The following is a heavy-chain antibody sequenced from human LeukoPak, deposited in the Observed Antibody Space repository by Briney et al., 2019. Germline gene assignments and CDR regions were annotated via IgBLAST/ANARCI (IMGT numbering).Heavy chain of an antibody. D-gene: IGHD1-26*01. CDR3: ARDLFSGSYQEDF. J-gene: IGHJ4*02. Sequence: GGSLRLSCAASGFRLSSYWMSWVRQAPGKGLEWVANIKYDGSGKYYVDSVKSRFTISRDDAKNSLYLEMNSLRAEDTAVYYCARDLFSGSYQEDFWGQGTLVTVSS. CDR2: IKYDGSGK. V-gene: IGHV3-7*01. CDR1: GFRLSSYW.